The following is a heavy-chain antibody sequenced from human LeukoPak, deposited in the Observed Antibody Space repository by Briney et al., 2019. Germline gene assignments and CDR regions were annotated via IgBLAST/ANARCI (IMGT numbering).Heavy chain of an antibody. CDR2: ISGSGGST. Sequence: GGTLRLSCAASGFTFSSYAMSWVRQAPGKGLEWVSAISGSGGSTYYADSVKGRFTISRDNSKNTLYLQINSLRAEDTAVYYCAKPGHLDYYDSSGYHFDYWGQGTLVT. V-gene: IGHV3-23*01. CDR3: AKPGHLDYYDSSGYHFDY. D-gene: IGHD3-22*01. J-gene: IGHJ4*02. CDR1: GFTFSSYA.